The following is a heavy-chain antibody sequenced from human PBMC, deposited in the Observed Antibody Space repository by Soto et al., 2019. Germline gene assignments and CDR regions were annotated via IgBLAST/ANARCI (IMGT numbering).Heavy chain of an antibody. CDR1: GGSFSGYY. Sequence: PSETLSLTCAVYGGSFSGYYWSWIRQPPGKGLEWIGEINHSGSTNYNPSLKSRVTISVDTSKNQFSLKLSSVTAADTAVYYCARDSGRYSSSWYYYYYGMDVWGQGTTVTVSS. V-gene: IGHV4-34*01. J-gene: IGHJ6*02. CDR2: INHSGST. CDR3: ARDSGRYSSSWYYYYYGMDV. D-gene: IGHD6-13*01.